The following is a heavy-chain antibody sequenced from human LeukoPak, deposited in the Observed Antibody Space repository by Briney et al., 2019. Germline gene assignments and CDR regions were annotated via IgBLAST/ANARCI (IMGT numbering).Heavy chain of an antibody. CDR3: ARERGSGSYHPFEP. Sequence: LAGGSLRLSCAASGFTFSSYWMSWVRQAPGKGLEWVANIKQDGSEKYYVDSVKGRFTTSRDNAKNSLYLQMNSLRADDTAVYYCARERGSGSYHPFEPWGQGTLATVSS. CDR2: IKQDGSEK. J-gene: IGHJ5*02. V-gene: IGHV3-7*01. CDR1: GFTFSSYW. D-gene: IGHD3-10*01.